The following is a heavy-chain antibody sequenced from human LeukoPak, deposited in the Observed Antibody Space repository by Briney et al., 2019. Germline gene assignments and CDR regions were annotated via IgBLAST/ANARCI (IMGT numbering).Heavy chain of an antibody. CDR2: INPNSGGT. V-gene: IGHV1-2*02. D-gene: IGHD6-13*01. CDR3: ARDGQTSSWYYYYYMDV. Sequence: ASVKVSCKASGYTFTGYYMHWVRQAPGQGLEWMGWINPNSGGTNYAQKFQGRVTMTRDTSISTAYMELSRLRSDDTAVYYCARDGQTSSWYYYYYMDVWGKGTTVTISS. CDR1: GYTFTGYY. J-gene: IGHJ6*03.